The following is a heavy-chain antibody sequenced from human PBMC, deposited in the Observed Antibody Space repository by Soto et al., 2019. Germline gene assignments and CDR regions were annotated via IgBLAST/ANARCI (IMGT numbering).Heavy chain of an antibody. V-gene: IGHV6-1*01. CDR2: TYYRSKWYY. Sequence: QVQLQQSGPGLVKPSQTLSLTCAITGDSVSSNSAGWSWVRQSPSRGLEWLGRTYYRSKWYYEYAVSVRGRITINPDTSKNQYSLQLNSVTPEDTAVYSCARGEQYSGRIFDYWGQGTLVTVSS. D-gene: IGHD1-26*01. J-gene: IGHJ4*01. CDR1: GDSVSSNSAG. CDR3: ARGEQYSGRIFDY.